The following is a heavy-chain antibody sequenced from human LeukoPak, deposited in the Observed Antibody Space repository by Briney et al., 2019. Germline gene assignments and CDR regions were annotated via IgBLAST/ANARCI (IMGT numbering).Heavy chain of an antibody. V-gene: IGHV3-74*01. D-gene: IGHD6-13*01. CDR2: IHTDGSRT. J-gene: IGHJ3*02. CDR3: AGEVSAAGIEDAFDI. Sequence: GGSLTLSCAASGFTFSNYWLHWVPPAPGKGLVWGSRIHTDGSRTSYADSVKGRFTISRDNAKNTLYLQMNSLRDEDTRVYYCAGEVSAAGIEDAFDIGGQGAMVAVSS. CDR1: GFTFSNYW.